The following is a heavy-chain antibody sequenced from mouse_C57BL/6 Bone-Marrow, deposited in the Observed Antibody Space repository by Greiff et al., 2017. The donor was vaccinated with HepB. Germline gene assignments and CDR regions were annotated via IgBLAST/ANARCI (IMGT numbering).Heavy chain of an antibody. CDR2: ISYDGSN. V-gene: IGHV3-6*01. J-gene: IGHJ3*01. CDR3: ARVGSSWFAY. Sequence: DVQLQESGPGLVKPSQSLSLTCSVTGYSITSGYYWNWIRQFPGNKLEWMGYISYDGSNNYNPSLKNRISITRDTSKNQFFLKLNSVTTEDTATYYCARVGSSWFAYWGQGTLVTVSA. CDR1: GYSITSGYY.